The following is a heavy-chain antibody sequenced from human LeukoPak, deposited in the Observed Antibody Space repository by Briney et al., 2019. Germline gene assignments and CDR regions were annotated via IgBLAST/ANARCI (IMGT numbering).Heavy chain of an antibody. V-gene: IGHV1-2*02. CDR3: ARIAGEDYYYYYMDV. CDR2: INPNSDAT. Sequence: ASVKVSCKASGYRFTGYYLHWVRQAPGQGLEWMAWINPNSDATRYAQKFDGRVTVTGDTSISTAYMELSRLRSDDTAVYYCARIAGEDYYYYYMDVWGKGTTVTVSS. CDR1: GYRFTGYY. J-gene: IGHJ6*03. D-gene: IGHD6-13*01.